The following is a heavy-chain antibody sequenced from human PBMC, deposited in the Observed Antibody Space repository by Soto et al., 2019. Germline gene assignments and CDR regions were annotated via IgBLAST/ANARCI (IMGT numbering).Heavy chain of an antibody. CDR1: GFTFSSYA. V-gene: IGHV3-30*04. CDR2: ISYEGRNK. Sequence: GGSLRLSCAASGFTFSSYAMHWVRQAPGKGLEWVAVISYEGRNKDYADSVKGRFTISRDNSKNTLYLQMNSLRAEDTAVYYCARETDGMDVWGQGTKVTVSS. J-gene: IGHJ6*02. CDR3: ARETDGMDV.